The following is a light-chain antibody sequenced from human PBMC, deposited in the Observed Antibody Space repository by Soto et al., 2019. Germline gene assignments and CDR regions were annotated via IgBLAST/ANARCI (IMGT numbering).Light chain of an antibody. J-gene: IGKJ4*01. CDR2: GAS. Sequence: EIVMTQSPATLSVSPGERATLSCWAGQSVSSNLVWYQQKPGQAPRLLIYGASTRATGIPARFSGSGSGIEFTLPISSLQSEDFAVYYCQQYLTWLTFGGGTKVEIK. V-gene: IGKV3-15*01. CDR3: QQYLTWLT. CDR1: QSVSSN.